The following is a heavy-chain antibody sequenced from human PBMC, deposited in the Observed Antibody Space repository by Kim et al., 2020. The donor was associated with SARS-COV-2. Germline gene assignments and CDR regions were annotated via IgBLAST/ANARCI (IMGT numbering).Heavy chain of an antibody. Sequence: GGSLRLSCAASGFTFSSYGMHWVRQAPGKGLEWVAVIWYDGSNKYYADSVKGRFTISRDNSKNTLYLQMNSLRAEDTAVYYCARDKLILTGYYHPFDYWGQGTLVTVSS. J-gene: IGHJ4*02. V-gene: IGHV3-33*01. D-gene: IGHD3-9*01. CDR2: IWYDGSNK. CDR1: GFTFSSYG. CDR3: ARDKLILTGYYHPFDY.